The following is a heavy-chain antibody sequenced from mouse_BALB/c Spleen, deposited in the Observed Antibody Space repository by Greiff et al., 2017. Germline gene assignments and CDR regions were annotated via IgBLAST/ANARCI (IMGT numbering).Heavy chain of an antibody. CDR2: ISYDGSN. CDR1: GYSITSGYY. J-gene: IGHJ4*01. D-gene: IGHD2-1*01. CDR3: AKNFLYGNSCMDY. Sequence: EVKLMESGPGLVKPSQSLSLTCSVTGYSITSGYYWNWIRQFPGNKLEWMGYISYDGSNNYNPSLKNRISITRDTSKNQFCLKLNSVTTEDTATYYCAKNFLYGNSCMDYWGQGTSVTVSS. V-gene: IGHV3-6*02.